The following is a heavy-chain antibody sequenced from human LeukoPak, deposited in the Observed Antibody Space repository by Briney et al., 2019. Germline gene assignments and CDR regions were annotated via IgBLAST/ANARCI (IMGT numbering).Heavy chain of an antibody. V-gene: IGHV3-30*18. CDR1: GFTFSSYG. CDR3: AKDRGEQWLVTSFDY. CDR2: MSYDGSNK. Sequence: GGSLRLSCAASGFTFSSYGIHWVRHAPGKGLEWVAGMSYDGSNKYYVDSVKGRFTISRDNSKNTLYLQMNSLRDEDTAVYYCAKDRGEQWLVTSFDYWGQGTLVTVSS. D-gene: IGHD6-19*01. J-gene: IGHJ4*02.